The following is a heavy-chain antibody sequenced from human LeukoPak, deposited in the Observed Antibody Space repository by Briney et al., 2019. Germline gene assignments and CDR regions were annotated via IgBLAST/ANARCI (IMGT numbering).Heavy chain of an antibody. J-gene: IGHJ5*02. CDR2: ISYDGSNK. Sequence: GGSLGLSCAASGFTFSSYAMHWVRQAPGKGLEWVAVISYDGSNKYYADSVKGRFTISRGNSKNTLYLQMNSLRAEDTAVYYCARDRPTIAVASNWFDPWGQGTLVTVSS. CDR1: GFTFSSYA. CDR3: ARDRPTIAVASNWFDP. D-gene: IGHD6-19*01. V-gene: IGHV3-30-3*01.